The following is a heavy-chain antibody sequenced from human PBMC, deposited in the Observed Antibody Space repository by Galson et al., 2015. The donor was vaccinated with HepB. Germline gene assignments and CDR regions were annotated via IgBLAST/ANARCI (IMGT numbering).Heavy chain of an antibody. CDR2: IIPILGIA. CDR1: GGTFSSYT. Sequence: SVKVSCKASGGTFSSYTISWVRQAPGQGLEWMGRIIPILGIANYAQKFQGRVTITADKSTSTAYMELSSLRSEDTAVYYCARESGNWNDYKTTAGANYYYYGMDVWGQGTTVTVSS. D-gene: IGHD1-1*01. J-gene: IGHJ6*02. CDR3: ARESGNWNDYKTTAGANYYYYGMDV. V-gene: IGHV1-69*02.